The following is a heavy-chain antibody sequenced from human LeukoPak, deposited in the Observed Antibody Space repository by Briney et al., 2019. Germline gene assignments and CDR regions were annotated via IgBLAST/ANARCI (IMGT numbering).Heavy chain of an antibody. CDR3: ARINPRTLRPIDY. Sequence: SETLSLTCAVYGGSFSGYYWSWIRQPPGKGLEWIGEINHSGSTNYNPSLKSRVIISVDTSKNQFSLKLSSVTAADTAVYYCARINPRTLRPIDYWGQGTLVTVSS. J-gene: IGHJ4*02. V-gene: IGHV4-34*01. CDR1: GGSFSGYY. D-gene: IGHD4-17*01. CDR2: INHSGST.